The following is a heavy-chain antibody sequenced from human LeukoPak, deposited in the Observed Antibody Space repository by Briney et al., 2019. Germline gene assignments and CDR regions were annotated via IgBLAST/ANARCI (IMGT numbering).Heavy chain of an antibody. CDR1: GFTFSSYA. J-gene: IGHJ4*02. CDR2: VSDSGGST. D-gene: IGHD2-15*01. Sequence: GGSLRLSCAASGFTFSSYAMSWVRQAPGKGLEWVSAVSDSGGSTYYADSVKGRFTISRDNSKNTLYLQMNSLRAEDTAVYYCAKVGPDLGYCSGGSCYFARGFDYWGQGTLVTVSS. CDR3: AKVGPDLGYCSGGSCYFARGFDY. V-gene: IGHV3-23*01.